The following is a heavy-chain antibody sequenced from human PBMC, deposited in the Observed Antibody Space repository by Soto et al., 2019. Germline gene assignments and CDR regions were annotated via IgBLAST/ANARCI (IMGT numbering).Heavy chain of an antibody. CDR1: GYTFTSYG. CDR2: ISAYNGNT. CDR3: ARDAPRLTEDWFDP. J-gene: IGHJ5*02. D-gene: IGHD7-27*01. Sequence: ASVKVSCKASGYTFTSYGISWVRQAPGQGLEWMGWISAYNGNTNYAQKPQGRVTMATDTSTSTAYMELRSLRSDDTAVYYCARDAPRLTEDWFDPWGQGTLVTVSS. V-gene: IGHV1-18*01.